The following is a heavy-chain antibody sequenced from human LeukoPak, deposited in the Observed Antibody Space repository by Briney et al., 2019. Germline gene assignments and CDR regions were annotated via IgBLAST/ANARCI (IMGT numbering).Heavy chain of an antibody. V-gene: IGHV3-23*01. D-gene: IGHD2-2*01. J-gene: IGHJ4*02. CDR3: ARYCSSTSCYVRFDY. CDR2: ISGSGGST. Sequence: GGSLRLSCAASGFTVSGNYMSWVRQAPGKGLEWVSAISGSGGSTYYADSVKGRFTISRDNSKNTLYLQMNSLRAEDTAVYYCARYCSSTSCYVRFDYWGQGTLVTVSS. CDR1: GFTVSGNY.